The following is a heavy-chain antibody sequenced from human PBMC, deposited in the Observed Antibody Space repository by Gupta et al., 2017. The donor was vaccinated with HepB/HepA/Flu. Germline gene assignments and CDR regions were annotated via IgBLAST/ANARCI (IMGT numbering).Heavy chain of an antibody. CDR3: ARELIWNWFDP. Sequence: QVQLVESGGGVVQPGRSLRLSCAASGFTFSSYAMHWVRQAPGKGLEWVSVISYDGSNKYYADSVKGRFTISRDNSKNTLYLQMNSLRAEDTAVYYCARELIWNWFDPWGQGTLVTVSS. V-gene: IGHV3-30-3*01. CDR1: GFTFSSYA. CDR2: ISYDGSNK. D-gene: IGHD2-8*01. J-gene: IGHJ5*02.